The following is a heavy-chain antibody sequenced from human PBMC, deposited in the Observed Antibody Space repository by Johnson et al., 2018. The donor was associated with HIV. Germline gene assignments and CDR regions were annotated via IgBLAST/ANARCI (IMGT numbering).Heavy chain of an antibody. V-gene: IGHV3-15*01. CDR3: TTDIATHVVVVTAISDAFDF. Sequence: VQLVESGGGVVRPGGSLRLSCAASGFTFSSYAMHWVRQAPGQGLEWVGRIKSKTDGGTTDYAAPVKGRFTISRDDSKNTLYLQMNSLKTEDTAIDYCTTDIATHVVVVTAISDAFDFWGQGTMVTVSS. D-gene: IGHD2-21*02. CDR1: GFTFSSYA. CDR2: IKSKTDGGTT. J-gene: IGHJ3*01.